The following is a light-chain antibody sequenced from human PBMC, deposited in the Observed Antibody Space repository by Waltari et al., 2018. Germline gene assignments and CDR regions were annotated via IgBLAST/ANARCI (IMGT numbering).Light chain of an antibody. CDR2: GAS. CDR3: QQYGSSPWA. J-gene: IGKJ1*01. CDR1: QSVSSSY. Sequence: IVLTQSPGTLSLSPVERATVSCRARQSVSSSYLAGYKHKPGQAPRLLIYGASCRATGIPDRFSGSGSGTDFTLTISRLEPEDFAVYYCQQYGSSPWAFGQGTKVEIK. V-gene: IGKV3-20*01.